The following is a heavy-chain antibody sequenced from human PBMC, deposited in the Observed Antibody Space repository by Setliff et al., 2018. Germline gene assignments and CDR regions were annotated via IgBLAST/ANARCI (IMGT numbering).Heavy chain of an antibody. J-gene: IGHJ4*02. CDR2: IYTSGST. D-gene: IGHD2-21*01. CDR3: ARGRGGDLWDY. V-gene: IGHV4-39*07. CDR1: GGSISSSSYY. Sequence: PSETLSLTCTVSGGSISSSSYYWGWIRQPPGKGLEWIGSIYTSGSTNYNPSLKSRVTMSVDTSKNQFSLKLSSVTAADTAVYYCARGRGGDLWDYWGQGTLVTVSS.